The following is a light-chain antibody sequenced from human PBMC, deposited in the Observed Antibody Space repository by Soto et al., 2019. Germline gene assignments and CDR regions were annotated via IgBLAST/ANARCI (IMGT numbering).Light chain of an antibody. CDR3: SSYTSSSTLYV. V-gene: IGLV2-14*01. Sequence: QSALTQPASVSGSPGQSITISCTGTSSDVGGYNYVSWYPQHPGKAPKLMIYDVSNRPSGVSNRFSGSKSGNTASLTISGLQAEDEADYYCSSYTSSSTLYVFGTGTKVPVL. CDR2: DVS. CDR1: SSDVGGYNY. J-gene: IGLJ1*01.